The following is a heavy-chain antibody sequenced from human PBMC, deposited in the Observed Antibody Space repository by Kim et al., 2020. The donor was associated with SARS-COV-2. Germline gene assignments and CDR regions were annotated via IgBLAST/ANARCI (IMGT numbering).Heavy chain of an antibody. CDR3: VRGAFDI. CDR2: DGKSP. Sequence: DGKSPSSADSVKGRLTISRDNAKTTLYLQVNSLRAEDTALYYCVRGAFDIWGQGTMVTVSS. J-gene: IGHJ3*02. V-gene: IGHV3-74*01.